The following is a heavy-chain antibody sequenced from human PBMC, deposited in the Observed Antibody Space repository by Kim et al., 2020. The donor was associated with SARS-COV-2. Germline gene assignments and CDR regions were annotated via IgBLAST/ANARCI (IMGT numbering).Heavy chain of an antibody. Sequence: ASVKVSCKASGYTFTSYGISWVRQAPGQGLEWMGWISAYNGNTNYAQKLQGRVTMTTDTSTSTAYMELRSLRSDDTAVYYCAREPNCGGDCWLGHVAFDIWGQGTMVTVSS. CDR1: GYTFTSYG. V-gene: IGHV1-18*01. CDR2: ISAYNGNT. J-gene: IGHJ3*02. D-gene: IGHD2-21*02. CDR3: AREPNCGGDCWLGHVAFDI.